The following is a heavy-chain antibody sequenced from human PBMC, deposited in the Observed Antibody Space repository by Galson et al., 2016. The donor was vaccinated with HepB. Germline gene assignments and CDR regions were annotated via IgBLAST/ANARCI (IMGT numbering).Heavy chain of an antibody. J-gene: IGHJ3*02. CDR1: GFIFSNYG. V-gene: IGHV3-30*03. CDR3: ARGRTTSCNSAFDI. D-gene: IGHD2-2*02. Sequence: SLRLSCAASGFIFSNYGMHWVRQAPGKGLEWVAVISFDGSNAYYGDSVKGRLTISRDDSKNTLSLQVDSLRVEDTAIYYCARGRTTSCNSAFDIWGQGTMVTVSS. CDR2: ISFDGSNA.